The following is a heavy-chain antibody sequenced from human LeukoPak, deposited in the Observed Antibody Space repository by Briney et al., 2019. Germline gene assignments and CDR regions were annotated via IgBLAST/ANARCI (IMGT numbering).Heavy chain of an antibody. V-gene: IGHV3-11*04. J-gene: IGHJ3*02. D-gene: IGHD1-7*01. CDR3: ARESVRNYVGRGAFDI. CDR2: IASTGTLV. CDR1: GFTFSDYY. Sequence: GGSLRLSCVASGFTFSDYYMSWICQAPGKGLEWVSYIASTGTLVDYEDSVKGRFTISRDNAKNSLYLQMNSLRVEDTAVYYCARESVRNYVGRGAFDIWGQGTMVTVSS.